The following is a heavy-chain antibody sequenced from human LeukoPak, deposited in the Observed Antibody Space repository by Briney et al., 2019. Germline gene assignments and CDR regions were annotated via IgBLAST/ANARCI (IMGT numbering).Heavy chain of an antibody. J-gene: IGHJ4*02. CDR2: INPNSGGT. D-gene: IGHD6-19*01. Sequence: ASVKVSCKASGYTFTGYYMHWVRQAPGQGLERMGWINPNSGGTNYAQKFQGRVTMTRDTSISTAYMELSRLRSDDTAMYYCARAAVAVNYFDYWGQGPLVTVSS. CDR1: GYTFTGYY. V-gene: IGHV1-2*02. CDR3: ARAAVAVNYFDY.